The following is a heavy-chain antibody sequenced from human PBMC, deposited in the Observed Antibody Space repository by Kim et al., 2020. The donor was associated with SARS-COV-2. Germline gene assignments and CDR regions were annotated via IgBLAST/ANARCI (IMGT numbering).Heavy chain of an antibody. V-gene: IGHV4-31*03. CDR3: ARDRRYGGTYYFDY. CDR2: IYYSGST. D-gene: IGHD4-17*01. Sequence: SETLSLTCTVSGGSISSGGYYWSWIRQHPGKGLEWIGYIYYSGSTYYNPSLKSRVTISVDTYKNQFSLKLSSVTAADTAVYYCARDRRYGGTYYFDYWGQGTLVTVSS. CDR1: GGSISSGGYY. J-gene: IGHJ4*02.